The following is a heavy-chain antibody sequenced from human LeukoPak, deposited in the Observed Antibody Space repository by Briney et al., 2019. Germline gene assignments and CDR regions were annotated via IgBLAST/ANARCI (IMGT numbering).Heavy chain of an antibody. V-gene: IGHV3-66*02. J-gene: IGHJ5*02. CDR2: LYRGGST. CDR3: ARDGSGTSCSGGSCYTNWFDP. D-gene: IGHD2-15*01. CDR1: GFTVSSNY. Sequence: GGSLRLSCAASGFTVSSNYMSWVRQAPGKGLEWVSVLYRGGSTYYADSVKGRFSVSRDNSKNTLYLQMNSLRTEDTAVYYCARDGSGTSCSGGSCYTNWFDPWGQGTLVTVSS.